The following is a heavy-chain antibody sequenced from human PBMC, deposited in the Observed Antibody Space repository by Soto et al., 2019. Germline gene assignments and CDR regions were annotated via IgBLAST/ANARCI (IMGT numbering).Heavy chain of an antibody. J-gene: IGHJ4*02. CDR3: VSYYNDDWRDQFDY. CDR2: ISSSSFTI. V-gene: IGHV3-48*01. D-gene: IGHD3-3*01. Sequence: RHRSAASAVMLSASNMYVCRPAPERGQEWVSYISSSSFTIHYADSVEGRFAISRDNAKNSLYLQMNSLRAEDTAVYYCVSYYNDDWRDQFDYWSQGALVTVSS. CDR1: AVMLSASN.